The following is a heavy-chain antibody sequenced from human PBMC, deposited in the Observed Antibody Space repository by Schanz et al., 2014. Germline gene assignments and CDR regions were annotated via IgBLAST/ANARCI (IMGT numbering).Heavy chain of an antibody. Sequence: QVQLVQSGAEVKKPGASVKVSCKASGYTFTSYGISWVRQAPGQGLEWMGKIIPVLNIATYAQRFQGRVSITADTSTNTAYMELSSLTSEDTAVHYCARGRGCTGGSCYSWFDLWGQGTLVTVAS. CDR1: GYTFTSYG. V-gene: IGHV1-69*04. CDR2: IIPVLNIA. J-gene: IGHJ5*02. D-gene: IGHD2-15*01. CDR3: ARGRGCTGGSCYSWFDL.